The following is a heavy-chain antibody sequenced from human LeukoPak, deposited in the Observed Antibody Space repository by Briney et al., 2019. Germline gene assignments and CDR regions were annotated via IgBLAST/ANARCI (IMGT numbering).Heavy chain of an antibody. D-gene: IGHD3-10*01. V-gene: IGHV3-30*02. J-gene: IGHJ3*01. CDR2: VLFDGSLK. Sequence: PGGSLRLSCAASGSTFSRCDMHWVRQAPGKGLDWVAFVLFDGSLKYYADSVRGRVTISRDNSKNTLYLQMNSLRAEDTAVYYCAKRSMVRGVQFDAFDLWGQGTIVTVSS. CDR1: GSTFSRCD. CDR3: AKRSMVRGVQFDAFDL.